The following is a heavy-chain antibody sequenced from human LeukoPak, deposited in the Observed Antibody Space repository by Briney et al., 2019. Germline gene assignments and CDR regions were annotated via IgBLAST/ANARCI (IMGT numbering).Heavy chain of an antibody. Sequence: SQTLSLTCTVSGGSLSSGSYYWSWIRQPAGKGLEWIGRIYTSGSTNYNPSLKSRVTISVDTSKNQFSLKLSSVTAADTAVYYCARDADTAMATSIYGMDVWGQGTTVTVSS. CDR1: GGSLSSGSYY. V-gene: IGHV4-61*02. J-gene: IGHJ6*02. CDR3: ARDADTAMATSIYGMDV. D-gene: IGHD5-18*01. CDR2: IYTSGST.